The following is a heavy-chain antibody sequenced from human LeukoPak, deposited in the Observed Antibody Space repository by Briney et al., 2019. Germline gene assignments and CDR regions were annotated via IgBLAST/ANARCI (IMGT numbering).Heavy chain of an antibody. Sequence: GGSLRLSCAASGFTVSSSYMSWVRQAPGKGLEWVSVISGNGDSTFCADSVKGRFTISRDNSKNTLFLQMNSLRAEDTAVYYCAKCGNSGCHLIDYWGQGTLVTVSS. V-gene: IGHV3-23*01. D-gene: IGHD5-12*01. CDR1: GFTVSSSY. J-gene: IGHJ4*02. CDR3: AKCGNSGCHLIDY. CDR2: ISGNGDST.